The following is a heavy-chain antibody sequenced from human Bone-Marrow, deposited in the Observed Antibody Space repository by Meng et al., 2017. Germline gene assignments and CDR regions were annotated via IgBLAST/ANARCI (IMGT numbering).Heavy chain of an antibody. CDR1: GGTFSSYA. Sequence: SVKVSCKASGGTFSSYAISWVRQAPGQGLEWMGGIIPIFGTANYAQKFQGRVTITADESTSTAYMELSSLRSEDTAVYYRASPRIPKGWSHWSSRGFDYWGQGTLVTVSS. CDR3: ASPRIPKGWSHWSSRGFDY. J-gene: IGHJ4*02. D-gene: IGHD1-26*01. V-gene: IGHV1-69*13. CDR2: IIPIFGTA.